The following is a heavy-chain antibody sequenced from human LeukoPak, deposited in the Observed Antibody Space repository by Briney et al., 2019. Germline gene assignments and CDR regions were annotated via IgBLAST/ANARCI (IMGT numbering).Heavy chain of an antibody. Sequence: ASVKVSCKASGYTFTKHGFSWVRQAPGQGLEWMGWITTYNGDTNYAQKFQGRVTMTTDTSTSTAYMELRSLRSDDTAVYYCAIRMNSGSYYPSYYFDSWGQGTLVTVSS. CDR2: ITTYNGDT. V-gene: IGHV1-18*01. CDR1: GYTFTKHG. J-gene: IGHJ4*02. D-gene: IGHD3-10*01. CDR3: AIRMNSGSYYPSYYFDS.